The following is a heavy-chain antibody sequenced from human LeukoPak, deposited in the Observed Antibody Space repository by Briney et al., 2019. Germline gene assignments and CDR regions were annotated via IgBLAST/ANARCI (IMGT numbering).Heavy chain of an antibody. Sequence: GGSLRLSCAASGFTLSSYAMSWVRQAPGKGLEWVSTISGSGGSTYYADSVKGRFTISRDNSKNTLYLQMNSLRAEDTAVYYCAKGIAAADRAFDYWGQGTLVTVSS. D-gene: IGHD6-13*01. CDR2: ISGSGGST. V-gene: IGHV3-23*01. CDR1: GFTLSSYA. J-gene: IGHJ4*02. CDR3: AKGIAAADRAFDY.